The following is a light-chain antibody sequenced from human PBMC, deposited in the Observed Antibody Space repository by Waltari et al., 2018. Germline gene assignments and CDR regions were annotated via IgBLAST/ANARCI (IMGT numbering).Light chain of an antibody. V-gene: IGKV4-1*01. J-gene: IGKJ2*01. Sequence: DIVMTQSPDSLAVSLGERATINCKCSQSVLFSSNSKNYLTWYRQKPGQPPNLLIYWASTRESGVANRISSSASRTDFTLTISRLQAEDVVDYYCQQYYYIPYTFGQGTKLEIK. CDR2: WAS. CDR1: QSVLFSSNSKNY. CDR3: QQYYYIPYT.